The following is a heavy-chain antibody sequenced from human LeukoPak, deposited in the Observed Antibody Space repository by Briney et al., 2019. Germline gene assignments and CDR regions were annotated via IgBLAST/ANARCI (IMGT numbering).Heavy chain of an antibody. J-gene: IGHJ4*02. CDR2: IYTSGST. D-gene: IGHD3-22*01. V-gene: IGHV4-4*07. CDR1: GGSISSYY. Sequence: KPSETLSLTCTVSGGSISSYYWSWIRQPAGKGLEWIGRIYTSGSTNYNPSLKSRVTMSADTSKNQFSLKLSSVTAADTAVYYCAKDAYYYDSSGYSFDYWGQGTLVTVSS. CDR3: AKDAYYYDSSGYSFDY.